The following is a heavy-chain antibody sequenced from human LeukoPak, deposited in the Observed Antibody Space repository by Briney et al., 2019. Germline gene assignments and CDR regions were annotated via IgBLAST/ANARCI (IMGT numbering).Heavy chain of an antibody. J-gene: IGHJ4*02. CDR3: AKISDYGSSGPSDY. D-gene: IGHD3-22*01. CDR2: IRYDGSNK. CDR1: GFTLSNYA. Sequence: GGSLRLSRAASGFTLSNYAMHCGPDAPGKGLEWVTFIRYDGSNKYYADSVKGRFTISKDNSKNTLYLQMNSLRAEDTALYYCAKISDYGSSGPSDYWGQGTLVTVSS. V-gene: IGHV3-30*02.